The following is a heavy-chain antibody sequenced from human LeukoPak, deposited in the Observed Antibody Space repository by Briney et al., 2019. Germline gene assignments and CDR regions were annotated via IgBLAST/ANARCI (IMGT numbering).Heavy chain of an antibody. CDR3: ARGGPKNIKGGYYYYYYMDV. V-gene: IGHV1-2*02. D-gene: IGHD1/OR15-1a*01. CDR2: INPNSGST. CDR1: GYTFTGYY. J-gene: IGHJ6*03. Sequence: ASVKVSCKASGYTFTGYYMHWVRQAPGQGLEWMGWINPNSGSTNYAQKFQGRVTMTRDTSISTAYMELSRLRSDDTAVYYCARGGPKNIKGGYYYYYYMDVWGKGTTVTVSS.